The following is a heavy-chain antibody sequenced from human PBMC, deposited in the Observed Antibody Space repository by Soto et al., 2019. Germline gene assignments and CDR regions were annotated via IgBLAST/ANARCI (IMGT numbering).Heavy chain of an antibody. J-gene: IGHJ5*01. CDR3: AKWGTQWLVPQYWFDS. D-gene: IGHD6-19*01. V-gene: IGHV3-23*01. Sequence: PGGSLRLSCAASGFAFSSYAMSWVRQAPGKGLEWVSAISGSGGSTYYADSVKGRFTISRDNSKNTLYLQMNSLRAEDTAVYYCAKWGTQWLVPQYWFDSWGQGTLVTVSS. CDR1: GFAFSSYA. CDR2: ISGSGGST.